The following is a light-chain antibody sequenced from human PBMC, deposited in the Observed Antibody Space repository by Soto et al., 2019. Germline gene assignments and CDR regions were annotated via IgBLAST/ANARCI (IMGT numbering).Light chain of an antibody. V-gene: IGKV1-13*02. Sequence: AIQLTQSPSSLSAYVGDRVTITCRASQGISSALAWYQQKPGKPPKLLIYDASNLESGVPSRFSGRGSGTDFTLTISSLQPEDFATYYCQQFNSYPQTFGPGTKVDIK. CDR1: QGISSA. CDR2: DAS. J-gene: IGKJ3*01. CDR3: QQFNSYPQT.